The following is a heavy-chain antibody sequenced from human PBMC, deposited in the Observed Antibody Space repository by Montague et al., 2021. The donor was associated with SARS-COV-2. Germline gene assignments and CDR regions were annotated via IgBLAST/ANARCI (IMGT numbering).Heavy chain of an antibody. CDR1: GFSLSTSGVC. CDR2: XYWXDDK. J-gene: IGHJ6*03. D-gene: IGHD6-19*01. Sequence: PALVTPTQTITLTCTFSGFSLSTSGVCVGWIRQPPGKALGWLALXYWXDDKRYSPSLKSRLTITKDTSKNQVVLTMTNMDPVDTATYYCAHAVAGTYYYYFLDVWGQGTTVTVSS. CDR3: AHAVAGTYYYYFLDV. V-gene: IGHV2-5*01.